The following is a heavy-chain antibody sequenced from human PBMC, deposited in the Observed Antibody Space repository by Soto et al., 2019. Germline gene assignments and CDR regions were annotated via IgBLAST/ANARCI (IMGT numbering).Heavy chain of an antibody. Sequence: QVQLVESGGGLVKPGGSLRLSCAASGFTFSDYYMSWIRQAPGKGLEWVSYISKSDSIIHYADSVKGRFTISRDNAKSSLYLQMNSLRAEDTAFYYFARDGDYYESSGYFLREAFDIWCLGTMVSVSS. J-gene: IGHJ3*02. D-gene: IGHD3-22*01. V-gene: IGHV3-11*01. CDR3: ARDGDYYESSGYFLREAFDI. CDR2: ISKSDSII. CDR1: GFTFSDYY.